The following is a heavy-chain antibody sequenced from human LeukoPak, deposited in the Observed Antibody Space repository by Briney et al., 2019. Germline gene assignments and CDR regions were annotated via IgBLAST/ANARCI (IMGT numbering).Heavy chain of an antibody. CDR2: MYYSGST. CDR3: ARRVAALPPDY. Sequence: SETLSLTSTVSGGSISSSTYYGGWIRQPPGKGLEWIGSMYYSGSTYYNPSLKSRVTISVDTSKNQFSLKLSSVTAADTAVYYCARRVAALPPDYWGQGTLVTVSS. CDR1: GGSISSSTYY. J-gene: IGHJ4*02. V-gene: IGHV4-39*01. D-gene: IGHD6-6*01.